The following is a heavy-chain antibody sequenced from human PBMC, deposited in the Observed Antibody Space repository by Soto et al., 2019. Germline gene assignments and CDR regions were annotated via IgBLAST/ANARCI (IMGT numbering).Heavy chain of an antibody. CDR1: GGSFSGYY. Sequence: SETLSLTCAVYGGSFSGYYWSWIRQPPGKGLEWIGEINHSGSTNYNPSLKSRVTISVDTSKNQFSLKLSSVTAADTAVYYCARDKDRLQLGGNYYYITDVWGQGTTVTAP. J-gene: IGHJ6*02. CDR2: INHSGST. V-gene: IGHV4-34*01. CDR3: ARDKDRLQLGGNYYYITDV. D-gene: IGHD1-1*01.